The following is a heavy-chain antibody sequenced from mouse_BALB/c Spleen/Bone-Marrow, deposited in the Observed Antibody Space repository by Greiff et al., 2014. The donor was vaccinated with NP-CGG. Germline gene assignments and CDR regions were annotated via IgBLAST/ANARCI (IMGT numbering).Heavy chain of an antibody. V-gene: IGHV1-26*01. D-gene: IGHD1-2*01. CDR3: AREKYGPAWFAY. Sequence: VQLQQSGPELVKPGASVKMSCKASGYTFTDNYMKWVKQSQGKSLEWIGDINPNNGDTFYNQKFKGKATLTVDKSSSTAYMHLNSLTSEDSAVYYCAREKYGPAWFAYWGQGTLVTVSA. CDR2: INPNNGDT. J-gene: IGHJ3*01. CDR1: GYTFTDNY.